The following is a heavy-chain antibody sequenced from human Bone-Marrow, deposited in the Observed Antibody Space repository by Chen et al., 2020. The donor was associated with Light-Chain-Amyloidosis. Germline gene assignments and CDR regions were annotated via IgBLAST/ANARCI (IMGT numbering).Heavy chain of an antibody. Sequence: QVQLQQWGAGLLKPSETLSLTCAVYGGSFSGYYWSWIRQPPGKGLEWIGEINHSGSTNYNQSLKSRVTISVDTSKNQFSLKLSSVTAADTAVYYCARGLFRIAARFDYWGQGTLVTVSS. V-gene: IGHV4-34*01. D-gene: IGHD6-6*01. J-gene: IGHJ4*02. CDR2: INHSGST. CDR1: GGSFSGYY. CDR3: ARGLFRIAARFDY.